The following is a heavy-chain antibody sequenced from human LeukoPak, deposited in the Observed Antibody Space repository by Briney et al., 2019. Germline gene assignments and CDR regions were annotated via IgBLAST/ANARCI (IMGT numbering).Heavy chain of an antibody. Sequence: PSQTLSLTCTDSGGSISSGSYYWSWIRQPAGKGLEWIGRIYTSGSTNYNPSLKSRVTISVDTSKNQFSLKLSSVTAADTAVYYCARSITMVRGVINWFDPWGQGTLVTVSS. J-gene: IGHJ5*02. CDR3: ARSITMVRGVINWFDP. CDR2: IYTSGST. CDR1: GGSISSGSYY. D-gene: IGHD3-10*01. V-gene: IGHV4-61*02.